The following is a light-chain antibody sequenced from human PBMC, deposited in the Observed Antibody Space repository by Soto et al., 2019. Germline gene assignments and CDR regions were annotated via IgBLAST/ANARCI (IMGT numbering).Light chain of an antibody. V-gene: IGKV3-15*01. J-gene: IGKJ2*01. CDR1: RSVSGN. CDR2: GAS. Sequence: EIVMTQSPATLSVSPGEKATLSCRASRSVSGNLAWYQQKPGQAPRLLIYGASTRATGIPARFSGSGSGTEFTLTISSLQSEDFAVYYCQQYNNWPPYTFGQGTKLEIK. CDR3: QQYNNWPPYT.